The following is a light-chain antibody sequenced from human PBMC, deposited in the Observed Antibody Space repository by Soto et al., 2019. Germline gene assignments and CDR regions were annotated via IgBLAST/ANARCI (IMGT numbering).Light chain of an antibody. V-gene: IGLV2-8*01. CDR2: EVN. CDR3: SSYAGNSDV. CDR1: SSDVGGYNY. Sequence: QSVLTQPPSASGSPGQSVAISCTGTSSDVGGYNYVSWYQQLPGKAPKLMIYEVNKRPSGVPNRFSGSKSGNTASLTVSGLQAEDEADYYCSSYAGNSDVFGTGTKVTVL. J-gene: IGLJ1*01.